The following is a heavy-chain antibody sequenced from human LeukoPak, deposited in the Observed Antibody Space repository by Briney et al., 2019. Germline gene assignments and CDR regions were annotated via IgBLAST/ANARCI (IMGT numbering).Heavy chain of an antibody. J-gene: IGHJ5*02. Sequence: GASVKVSCKASGYTFTSYGISWVRQAPGQGLEWMRWISAYSGNTNDAQKLQGRVTMTTDTSTSTAYMELRSLRSDDTAVYYCARGPRSSWLNWFDPWGQGTLVTVSS. V-gene: IGHV1-18*01. CDR3: ARGPRSSWLNWFDP. D-gene: IGHD6-13*01. CDR2: ISAYSGNT. CDR1: GYTFTSYG.